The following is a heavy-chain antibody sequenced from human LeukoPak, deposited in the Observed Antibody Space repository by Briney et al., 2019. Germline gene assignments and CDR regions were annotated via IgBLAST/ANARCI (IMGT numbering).Heavy chain of an antibody. V-gene: IGHV1-24*01. Sequence: AASVKVSCKVSGYTLTELSMHWVRQAPGKGLEWMGGFDPEDGETIYAQKFQGRVTMTEDTSTDTAYMELSSLRSEDTAVYYCATMVYAIEPFDYWGQGTLVTVSS. CDR1: GYTLTELS. D-gene: IGHD2-8*01. CDR3: ATMVYAIEPFDY. CDR2: FDPEDGET. J-gene: IGHJ4*02.